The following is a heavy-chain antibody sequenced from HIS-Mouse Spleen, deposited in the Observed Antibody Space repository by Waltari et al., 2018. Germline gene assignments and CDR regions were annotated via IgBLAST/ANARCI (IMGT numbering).Heavy chain of an antibody. CDR2: IYYSGST. D-gene: IGHD2-21*02. V-gene: IGHV4-39*01. J-gene: IGHJ5*02. Sequence: QLQLQESGPGLVKPSETLSLTCTVSGGSISSSSYYWGWIRQPPGKGLEWIGSIYYSGSTYYNPALKSGVTISVDTSKNQFSLKLSSVTAADTAVYYCARKRTASGWFDPWGQGTLVTVSS. CDR1: GGSISSSSYY. CDR3: ARKRTASGWFDP.